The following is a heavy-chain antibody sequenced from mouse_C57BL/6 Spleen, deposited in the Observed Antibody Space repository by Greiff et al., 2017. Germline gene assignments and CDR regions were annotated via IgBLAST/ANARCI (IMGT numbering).Heavy chain of an antibody. V-gene: IGHV1-15*01. J-gene: IGHJ4*01. Sequence: QVQLQQSGAELVRPGASVTLSCKASGYTFTDYEMHWVKQTPVHGLEWIGAIDPETGGTAYNQKFKGKAILTADKSSSKAYMELRSLTSEDSSVYYCTNWEENYAMDYWGQGTSGTVSS. CDR3: TNWEENYAMDY. D-gene: IGHD4-1*01. CDR2: IDPETGGT. CDR1: GYTFTDYE.